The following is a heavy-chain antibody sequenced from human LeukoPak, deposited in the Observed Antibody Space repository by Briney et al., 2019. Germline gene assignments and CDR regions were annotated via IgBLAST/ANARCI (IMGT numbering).Heavy chain of an antibody. V-gene: IGHV4-59*08. CDR3: ARHPYSGGNYPFGS. Sequence: SETLSLTCTVSGGSIGSYYWSWIRQPPGKGLEWIGYIYYSGSTNYSPSLQSRVTISVDTSKNQFSLKPNSVTAADTAIYYCARHPYSGGNYPFGSWGQGILVTVSS. J-gene: IGHJ4*02. CDR2: IYYSGST. CDR1: GGSIGSYY. D-gene: IGHD1-26*01.